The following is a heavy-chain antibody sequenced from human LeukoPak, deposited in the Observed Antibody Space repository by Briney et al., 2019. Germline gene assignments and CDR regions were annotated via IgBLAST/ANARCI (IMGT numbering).Heavy chain of an antibody. J-gene: IGHJ4*02. CDR3: AKVPTTAGTLRDY. V-gene: IGHV3-48*04. CDR1: GFTFSSYS. CDR2: ISSSSSTI. Sequence: GGSLRLSCAASGFTFSSYSMNWVRQAPGKGLEWVSYISSSSSTIYYADSVKGRLTISRDNAKNSLYLQMNSLRAEDTAVYYCAKVPTTAGTLRDYWGQGTLVTVSS. D-gene: IGHD6-19*01.